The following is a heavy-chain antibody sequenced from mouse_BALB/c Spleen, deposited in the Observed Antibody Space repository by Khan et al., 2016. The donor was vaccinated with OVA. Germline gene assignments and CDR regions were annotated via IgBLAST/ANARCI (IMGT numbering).Heavy chain of an antibody. CDR3: ARVGYSETMDY. D-gene: IGHD2-14*01. CDR2: INTYTGEP. Sequence: QIQLVQSGPELKKPGETVKISCKASGYTFTNYGMNWVKQAPGKGLKWMGFINTYTGEPTYADDFKGRFAFSLETSASTAYLQINNLKNEDTSTYFCARVGYSETMDYWGQGTLVTVSS. CDR1: GYTFTNYG. J-gene: IGHJ4*01. V-gene: IGHV9-3-1*01.